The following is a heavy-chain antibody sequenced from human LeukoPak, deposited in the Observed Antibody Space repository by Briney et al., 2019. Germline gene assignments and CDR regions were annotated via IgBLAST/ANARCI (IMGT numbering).Heavy chain of an antibody. V-gene: IGHV3-33*08. CDR2: IWYDGSNK. CDR3: ARGGSIYYFDY. J-gene: IGHJ4*02. Sequence: GGSLRLSCAASGITFSSYAMHWVRQAPGKGLEWVAVIWYDGSNKYYADSVKGRFTISRDNSKNTLYLQMNSLRAEDTAVYYCARGGSIYYFDYWGQGTLVTVSS. CDR1: GITFSSYA. D-gene: IGHD6-13*01.